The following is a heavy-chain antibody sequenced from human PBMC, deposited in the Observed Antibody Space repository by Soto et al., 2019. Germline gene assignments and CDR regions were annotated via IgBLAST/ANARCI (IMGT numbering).Heavy chain of an antibody. CDR3: ATDLRRQQLVLQDYYYGMDV. D-gene: IGHD6-13*01. Sequence: GASVKVSCKVSGYTLTELSMHWVRQAPGKGLEWMGGFDPEDGETIYAQKFQGRVTMTEDTSTDTAYMELSSLRSEDTAVYYCATDLRRQQLVLQDYYYGMDVWGQGTTVTVSS. J-gene: IGHJ6*02. V-gene: IGHV1-24*01. CDR1: GYTLTELS. CDR2: FDPEDGET.